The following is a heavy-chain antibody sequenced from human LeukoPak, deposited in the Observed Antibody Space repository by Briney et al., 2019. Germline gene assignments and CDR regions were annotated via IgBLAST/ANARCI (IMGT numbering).Heavy chain of an antibody. CDR3: ARDRGYYDSSGTTLDY. V-gene: IGHV3-30*04. D-gene: IGHD3-22*01. CDR2: ISYDGSNK. CDR1: GFTFSSYA. Sequence: GGSLRLSCAASGFTFSSYAMHWVRQAPGKGLEWVAVISYDGSNKYYADSVKGRFTISRDNSKNTLYLQMNSLRAEDTAVYYCARDRGYYDSSGTTLDYWGQGTLVAVSS. J-gene: IGHJ4*02.